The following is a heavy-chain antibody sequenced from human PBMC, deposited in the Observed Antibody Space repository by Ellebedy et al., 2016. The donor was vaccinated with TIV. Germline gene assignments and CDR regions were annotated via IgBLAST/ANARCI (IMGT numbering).Heavy chain of an antibody. J-gene: IGHJ4*02. Sequence: SETLSLTXAVYGGSFSGYYWSWIRQPPGKGLEWIGEINHSGSTNYNPSLKSRVTISVDRSKNQFSLKLSSVTAADTAVYYCARVGPSYCGGDCYSYFDYWGQGTLVTVSS. V-gene: IGHV4-34*01. CDR2: INHSGST. CDR3: ARVGPSYCGGDCYSYFDY. CDR1: GGSFSGYY. D-gene: IGHD2-21*02.